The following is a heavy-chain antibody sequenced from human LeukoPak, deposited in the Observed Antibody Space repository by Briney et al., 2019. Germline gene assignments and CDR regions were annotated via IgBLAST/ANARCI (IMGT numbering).Heavy chain of an antibody. D-gene: IGHD1-7*01. Sequence: GGSLRLSCAASGFTFSNYSMSWVRQAPGTGLEWVSSISSSSSYISYTDSLKGRFTISRDNAKNSLYLQMNSLRADDTAIYYCARDLYWNYHSLDYWGQGTLVTVSS. CDR1: GFTFSNYS. J-gene: IGHJ4*02. V-gene: IGHV3-21*06. CDR3: ARDLYWNYHSLDY. CDR2: ISSSSSYI.